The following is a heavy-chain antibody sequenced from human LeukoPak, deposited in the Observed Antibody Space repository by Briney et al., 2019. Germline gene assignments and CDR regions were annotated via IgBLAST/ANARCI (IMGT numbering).Heavy chain of an antibody. CDR1: GGSFSGYY. J-gene: IGHJ4*02. CDR3: AREGVATMRPFDY. V-gene: IGHV4-34*01. Sequence: SETLSFTCAVYGGSFSGYYWSWIRQPPGKGLEWIGEINHSGSTNYNPSLKSRVTISVDTSKNQFSLKLSSVTAADTAVYYCAREGVATMRPFDYWGQGTLVTVSS. CDR2: INHSGST. D-gene: IGHD5-12*01.